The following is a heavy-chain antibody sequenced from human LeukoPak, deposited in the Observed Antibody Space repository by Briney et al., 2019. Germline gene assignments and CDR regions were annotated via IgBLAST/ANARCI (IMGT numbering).Heavy chain of an antibody. Sequence: PSETLSLTCAVYGGSFSGYYWSWIRQPPGKGLEWIGEINHSGSTNYNPSLKSRVTISVDTSKNQFSLKLSSVTAADTAVYYCARGRGKRVAAAGYWGQGTLVTVSS. CDR2: INHSGST. D-gene: IGHD6-13*01. CDR1: GGSFSGYY. CDR3: ARGRGKRVAAAGY. J-gene: IGHJ4*02. V-gene: IGHV4-34*01.